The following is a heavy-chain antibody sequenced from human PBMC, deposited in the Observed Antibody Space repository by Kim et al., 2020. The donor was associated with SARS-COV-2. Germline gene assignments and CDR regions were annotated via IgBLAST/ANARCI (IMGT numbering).Heavy chain of an antibody. CDR1: GGSISSYY. Sequence: SETLSLTCTVSGGSISSYYWSWIRQPPGKGLEWIGYIYYSGSTNYNPSLKSRVTISVDTSKNQFSLKLSSVTAADTAVYYCARGTNWFDPWGQGTLVTVSS. CDR2: IYYSGST. CDR3: ARGTNWFDP. J-gene: IGHJ5*02. V-gene: IGHV4-59*13.